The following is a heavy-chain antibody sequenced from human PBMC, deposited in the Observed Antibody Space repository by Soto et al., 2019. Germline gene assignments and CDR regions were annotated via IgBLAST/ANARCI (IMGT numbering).Heavy chain of an antibody. D-gene: IGHD6-6*01. V-gene: IGHV3-30-3*01. CDR3: ARDRQLEGYYYYYGMDV. Sequence: GGSLRLSCAASGFTFSSYAMHWVRQAPGKGLEWVAVISYDGSNKYYADSVKGRFTISRDNSKNTLYLQMNSLRAEDTAVYYCARDRQLEGYYYYYGMDVWGQGTTVTVSS. J-gene: IGHJ6*02. CDR1: GFTFSSYA. CDR2: ISYDGSNK.